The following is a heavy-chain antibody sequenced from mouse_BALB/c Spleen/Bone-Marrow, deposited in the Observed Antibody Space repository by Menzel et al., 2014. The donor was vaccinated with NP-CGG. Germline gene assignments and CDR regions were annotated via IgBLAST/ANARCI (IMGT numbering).Heavy chain of an antibody. D-gene: IGHD2-12*01. CDR3: PRWFYRYGRGYFHV. CDR2: INPNNGGT. Sequence: VQLQQSGAELVKPGASVKLSCKASGYTFTSYYMYWVKQRPGQGLEWIGEINPNNGGTDFNEKFKNKATLTVDESSSTAYMQLSSLTSEDSAVYYCPRWFYRYGRGYFHVWGAGTTVTVSS. CDR1: GYTFTSYY. J-gene: IGHJ1*01. V-gene: IGHV1S81*02.